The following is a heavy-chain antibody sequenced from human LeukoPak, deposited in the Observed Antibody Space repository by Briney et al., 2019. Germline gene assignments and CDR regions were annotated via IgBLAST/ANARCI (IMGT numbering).Heavy chain of an antibody. Sequence: SETLSLTCAVYGGSFSGYYWNWIRQPPGKGLEWIGEINHSGSTNYNPSLKSRVTISVDTSKNQFSLKLSSLTAADTAVYYCARRTYYYASGSYSPPRYWGQGTLVTVSS. V-gene: IGHV4-34*01. CDR3: ARRTYYYASGSYSPPRY. CDR2: INHSGST. D-gene: IGHD3-10*01. J-gene: IGHJ4*02. CDR1: GGSFSGYY.